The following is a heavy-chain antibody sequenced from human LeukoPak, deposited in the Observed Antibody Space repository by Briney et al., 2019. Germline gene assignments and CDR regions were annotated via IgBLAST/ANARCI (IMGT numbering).Heavy chain of an antibody. CDR1: GGSISSSNW. V-gene: IGHV4-4*02. CDR2: IYHSGST. J-gene: IGHJ5*02. D-gene: IGHD3-10*01. CDR3: ARDVDGSNWFDP. Sequence: SEALSLTCAVSGGSISSSNWWSWVRQPPGKGLEWIGEIYHSGSTNYNPSLKSRVTISVDKSKNQFSLKLSSVTAADTAVYYCARDVDGSNWFDPWGQGTLVTVSS.